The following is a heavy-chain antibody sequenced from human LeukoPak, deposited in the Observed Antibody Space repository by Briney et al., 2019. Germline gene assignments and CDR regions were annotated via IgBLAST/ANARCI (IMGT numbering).Heavy chain of an antibody. J-gene: IGHJ6*03. CDR2: IYYSGST. V-gene: IGHV4-61*08. Sequence: SQTLSLTCTVSGAFIRGGGVYWSWVRQPPGKGVEWIGYIYYSGSTNYNPSLKSRVTISVDTSKNEFSLKLSSVTAADTAVYYCARVYHYFEVYSSYYMDVWGKGTTVTVSS. D-gene: IGHD3-10*01. CDR3: ARVYHYFEVYSSYYMDV. CDR1: GAFIRGGGVY.